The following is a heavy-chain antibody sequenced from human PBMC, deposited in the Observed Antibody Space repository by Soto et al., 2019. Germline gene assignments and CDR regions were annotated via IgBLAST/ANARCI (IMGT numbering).Heavy chain of an antibody. Sequence: GGSLRLSCAASGFTFSSYGMHWVRQAPGKGLEWVALIWYDGSNKYYADSVKGRFTISRDNSKNTLYLQMNSLRAEDTAVYYCARDLRPYYDFWSGYRAYYGMDVWGQGTTVTVSS. CDR3: ARDLRPYYDFWSGYRAYYGMDV. J-gene: IGHJ6*02. CDR2: IWYDGSNK. V-gene: IGHV3-33*01. D-gene: IGHD3-3*01. CDR1: GFTFSSYG.